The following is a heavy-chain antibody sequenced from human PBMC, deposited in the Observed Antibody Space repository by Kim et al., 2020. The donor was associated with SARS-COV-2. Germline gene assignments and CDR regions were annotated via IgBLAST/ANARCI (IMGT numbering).Heavy chain of an antibody. J-gene: IGHJ4*02. CDR1: RYTFTDYY. CDR3: AREGKVTGTGADF. Sequence: ASVKVSCKTSRYTFTDYYIHWVRQVPGQGLEWVGWINPNSGDTNYEQKFQGRVTVTRDTSINTAYMELSRLRYDDTAVYYCAREGKVTGTGADFWGPGTLVTVSS. D-gene: IGHD6-19*01. V-gene: IGHV1-2*02. CDR2: INPNSGDT.